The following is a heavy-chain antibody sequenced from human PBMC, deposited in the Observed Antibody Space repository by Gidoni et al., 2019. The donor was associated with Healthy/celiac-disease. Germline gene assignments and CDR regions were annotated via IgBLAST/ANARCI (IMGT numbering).Heavy chain of an antibody. CDR3: ASGRRYYGSGSSYTGGDFDY. V-gene: IGHV4-34*01. J-gene: IGHJ4*02. Sequence: QVQLQQWGAGLLKPSETLSLSCAVHGGSFSGDYWSWIRQPPGTGLEWLGEINHSGSTNYNPSLKSRVTISVDTSKTQFSLKLSSVTAADPAVYSCASGRRYYGSGSSYTGGDFDYWGQGTLVTVSS. CDR2: INHSGST. CDR1: GGSFSGDY. D-gene: IGHD3-10*01.